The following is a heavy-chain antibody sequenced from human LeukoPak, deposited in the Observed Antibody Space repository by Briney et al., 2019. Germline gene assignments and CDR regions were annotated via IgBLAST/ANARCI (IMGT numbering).Heavy chain of an antibody. D-gene: IGHD3-10*01. CDR2: IIPIFGTA. CDR1: GGTFSSYA. V-gene: IGHV1-69*05. J-gene: IGHJ4*02. CDR3: ASGSETMCFDY. Sequence: ASVKVSCKASGGTFSSYAISWVRQAPGQGLEWMGGIIPIFGTANYAQKFQGRATITTDESTSTAYMELSSLRSEDTAVYYCASGSETMCFDYWGQGTLVTVSS.